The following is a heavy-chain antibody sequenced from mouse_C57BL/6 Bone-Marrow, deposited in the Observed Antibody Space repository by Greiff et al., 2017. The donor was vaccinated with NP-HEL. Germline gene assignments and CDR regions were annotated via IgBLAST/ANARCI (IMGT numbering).Heavy chain of an antibody. CDR3: ARTPFGYYGSSPWFAY. J-gene: IGHJ3*01. D-gene: IGHD1-1*01. V-gene: IGHV1-64*01. Sequence: QVQLQQPGAELVKPGASVKLSCKASGYTFPRSWMPWVQPRPGPGLEWIGMIHPYSGSTNYNEKFKSKATLTVDKSSSTAYMQLSSLTSEDSAVYDCARTPFGYYGSSPWFAYWGQGTLVTVSA. CDR1: GYTFPRSW. CDR2: IHPYSGST.